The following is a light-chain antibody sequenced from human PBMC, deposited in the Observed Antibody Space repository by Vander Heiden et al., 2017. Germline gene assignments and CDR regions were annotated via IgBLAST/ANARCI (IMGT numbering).Light chain of an antibody. Sequence: EIVMTQSPATLSVSPGERATLSCRVSQSISNNLAWHQQKPGQAPRLLIYDASTRATGIPARFSGSGSGTEFTLSISSLQSEDFAVYYCQQYNNWPLSFGGRTKVGIK. CDR1: QSISNN. CDR3: QQYNNWPLS. V-gene: IGKV3-15*01. CDR2: DAS. J-gene: IGKJ4*01.